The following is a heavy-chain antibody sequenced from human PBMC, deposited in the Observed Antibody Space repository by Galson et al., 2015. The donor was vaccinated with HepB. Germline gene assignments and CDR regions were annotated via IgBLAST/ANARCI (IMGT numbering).Heavy chain of an antibody. D-gene: IGHD3-10*01. CDR2: NRYDEYES. V-gene: IGHV3-7*03. Sequence: SLRLSCAASGFSFSDYWMSWIRQAPGKRPEWVANNRYDEYESYYPDFVKGRFTISRDNARNSVFLQMSSLRRDDTAIYYCVRDRPYKGGNFFDFWGQGALVTVSS. CDR3: VRDRPYKGGNFFDF. J-gene: IGHJ4*02. CDR1: GFSFSDYW.